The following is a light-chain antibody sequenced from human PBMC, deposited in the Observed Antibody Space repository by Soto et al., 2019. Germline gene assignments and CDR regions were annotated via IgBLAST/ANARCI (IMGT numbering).Light chain of an antibody. CDR1: QSVSNN. CDR3: QQYNNWPSTWT. J-gene: IGKJ1*01. CDR2: AVS. Sequence: EIVLTPSPATRSGSTGARATLSCSASQSVSNNLAWYQQKPGQAPRLLIYAVSSRPTGIPARFSGSGSGTEFTLTINSLQSEDFAVYYCQQYNNWPSTWTFGQVSNVDIK. V-gene: IGKV3-15*01.